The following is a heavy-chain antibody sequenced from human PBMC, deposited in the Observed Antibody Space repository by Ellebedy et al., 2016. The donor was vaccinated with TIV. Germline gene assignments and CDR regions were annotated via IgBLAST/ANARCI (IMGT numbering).Heavy chain of an antibody. CDR1: GYTFTSYD. CDR3: ARGVDELLRDYYYMDV. V-gene: IGHV1-8*01. CDR2: MSPRSGTT. Sequence: AASVKVSCKASGYTFTSYDINWVRQATGQGLEWMGWMSPRSGTTVYAQKFQGRVTMTRNTSTSTAYMELSSLTSEDTAVFYCARGVDELLRDYYYMDVWGKGTTVTVSS. J-gene: IGHJ6*03. D-gene: IGHD5-12*01.